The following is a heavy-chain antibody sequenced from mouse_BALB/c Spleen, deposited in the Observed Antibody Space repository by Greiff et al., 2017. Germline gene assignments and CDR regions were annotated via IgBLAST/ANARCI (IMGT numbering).Heavy chain of an antibody. D-gene: IGHD2-14*01. V-gene: IGHV2-2*02. CDR1: GFSLTSYG. CDR2: IWSGGST. CDR3: ARDRYDTGGAMDY. Sequence: QVQLKESGPGLVQPSQSLSITCTVSGFSLTSYGVHWVRQSPGKGLEWLGVIWSGGSTDYNAAFISRLSISKDNSKSQVFFKMNSLQANDTAIYYCARDRYDTGGAMDYWGQGTSVTVSS. J-gene: IGHJ4*01.